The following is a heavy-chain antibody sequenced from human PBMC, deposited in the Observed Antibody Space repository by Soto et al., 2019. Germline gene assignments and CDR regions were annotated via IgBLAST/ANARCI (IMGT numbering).Heavy chain of an antibody. CDR3: ARGYHQSGYRSSWVFDY. V-gene: IGHV4-31*03. CDR1: GGSINRGGYY. D-gene: IGHD6-13*01. CDR2: IFYSGST. J-gene: IGHJ4*02. Sequence: QVQLQESGPGLVKPAQTLSLICTVSGGSINRGGYYWNWIRQLPGKGVEWIGYIFYSGSTYYNPFLRSRVTISADLSENQFSLNLSSVTAPDTAVYLSARGYHQSGYRSSWVFDYWGQGTLVNVSS.